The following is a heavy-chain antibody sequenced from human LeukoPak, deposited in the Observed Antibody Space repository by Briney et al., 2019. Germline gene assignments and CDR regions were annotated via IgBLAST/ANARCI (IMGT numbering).Heavy chain of an antibody. CDR3: ARGSVTMVRGVIMRGNWFDP. V-gene: IGHV1-8*01. CDR2: MNPHSANT. J-gene: IGHJ5*02. D-gene: IGHD3-10*01. CDR1: GDTFTSHD. Sequence: GASVKVSCKASGDTFTSHDFNWVRQATGQGLEWMGWMNPHSANTGYAQKFLGRVTMTRNTSISTAYMELSSLRTEDTAVYFCARGSVTMVRGVIMRGNWFDPWGQGTLVTVSS.